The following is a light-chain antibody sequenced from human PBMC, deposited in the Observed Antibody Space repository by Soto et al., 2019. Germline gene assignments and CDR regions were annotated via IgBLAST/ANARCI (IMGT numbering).Light chain of an antibody. CDR3: QQRSIWPPIT. Sequence: EIVLTQFPATLSLSPRERATLSCRASQSVNNYLAWYQQKPGQAPRLLVYDASNTATGVPARFSGSGSGTDFTLTISSLEPEDFAVYYCQQRSIWPPITFGQGTRLEIK. CDR1: QSVNNY. CDR2: DAS. V-gene: IGKV3-11*01. J-gene: IGKJ5*01.